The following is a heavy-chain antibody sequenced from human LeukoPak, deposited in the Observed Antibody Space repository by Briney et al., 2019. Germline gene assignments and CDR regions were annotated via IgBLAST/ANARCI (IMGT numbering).Heavy chain of an antibody. J-gene: IGHJ4*02. D-gene: IGHD1-20*01. CDR3: ARDNWIPY. CDR1: GFIFSSYW. V-gene: IGHV3-7*03. Sequence: GGSLRLSCAASGFIFSSYWMSWVRQAPGKGLEWVTNMKEDGSEKYYVDSVKGRFTISRDNAKNSLYLQMNSLRAEDTAVYYCARDNWIPYWGQGTLVTVSS. CDR2: MKEDGSEK.